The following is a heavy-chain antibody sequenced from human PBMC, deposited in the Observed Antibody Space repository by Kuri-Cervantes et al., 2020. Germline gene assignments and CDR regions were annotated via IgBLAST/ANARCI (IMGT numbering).Heavy chain of an antibody. Sequence: ASVKVSCKASGYTFTSYDINWVRQATGQGLEWMGWMNPNSGNTGYAQKFQGRVTMTRNTSISTAYMELSSLRSEDTAVYYCAREYILWFGELGNAFDIWGQGTMVTVSS. CDR3: AREYILWFGELGNAFDI. V-gene: IGHV1-8*01. J-gene: IGHJ3*02. CDR2: MNPNSGNT. D-gene: IGHD3-10*01. CDR1: GYTFTSYD.